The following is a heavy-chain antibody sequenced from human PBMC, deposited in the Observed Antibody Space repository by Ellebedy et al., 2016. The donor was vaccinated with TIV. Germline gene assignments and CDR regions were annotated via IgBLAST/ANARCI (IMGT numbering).Heavy chain of an antibody. V-gene: IGHV5-10-1*01. Sequence: GESLKISXKGSGYSFTSYWIGWVRQMPGKGLEWMGRIDPSDSYTNYSPSFQGHVTISADKSISTAYLQWSSLKASDTAMYYCARRAVVVAPMDVWGQGTTVTVSS. CDR1: GYSFTSYW. CDR2: IDPSDSYT. CDR3: ARRAVVVAPMDV. J-gene: IGHJ6*02. D-gene: IGHD2-15*01.